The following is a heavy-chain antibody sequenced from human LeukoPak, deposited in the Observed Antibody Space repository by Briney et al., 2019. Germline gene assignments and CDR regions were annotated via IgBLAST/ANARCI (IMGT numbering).Heavy chain of an antibody. Sequence: GWALLLSCAASGCAFSSYSMNWVRPAPGKGRECVASISSSSCYIYYADSAKGRFTISRDNAKNSLYLQMNSLRAEDTAVYYCAREEGYSYGQYPYWGQGSLVTV. CDR1: GCAFSSYS. V-gene: IGHV3-21*01. D-gene: IGHD5-18*01. J-gene: IGHJ4*02. CDR2: ISSSSCYI. CDR3: AREEGYSYGQYPY.